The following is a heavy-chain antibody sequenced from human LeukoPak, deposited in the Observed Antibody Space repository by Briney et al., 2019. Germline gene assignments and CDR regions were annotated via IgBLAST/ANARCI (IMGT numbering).Heavy chain of an antibody. D-gene: IGHD6-19*01. CDR2: INPNSGGT. V-gene: IGHV1-2*02. CDR3: ARGGYSSGWRLEFDP. CDR1: GYTFTGYY. J-gene: IGHJ5*02. Sequence: ASVKVSCKASGYTFTGYYMHWVRQAPGQGLEWMGWINPNSGGTNYAQKFQGRVTMTRDTSISTAYMELSRLRSDDTAVYYCARGGYSSGWRLEFDPWAREPWSPSPQ.